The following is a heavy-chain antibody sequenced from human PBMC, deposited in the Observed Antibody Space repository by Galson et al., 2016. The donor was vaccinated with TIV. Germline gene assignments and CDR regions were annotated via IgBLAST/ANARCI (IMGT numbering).Heavy chain of an antibody. D-gene: IGHD6-19*01. CDR3: AKDSTYSGGWFWFY. Sequence: SLRLSCAASGFPFSNYVMSWVRQAPGKGLEWVATITGSGYGAYGTYYTDSVKGRFTVSSDNSQSTLLLEMNSLRAEDTAVYYCAKDSTYSGGWFWFYWGQGTLVTVSS. CDR2: ITGSGYGAYGT. CDR1: GFPFSNYV. V-gene: IGHV3-23*01. J-gene: IGHJ4*02.